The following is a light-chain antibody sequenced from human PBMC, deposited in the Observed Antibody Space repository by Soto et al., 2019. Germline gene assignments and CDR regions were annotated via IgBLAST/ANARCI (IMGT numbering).Light chain of an antibody. CDR1: SSDVGSYNL. CDR2: EGS. V-gene: IGLV2-23*03. Sequence: QSALTQPASVSGSPGQSITISCTGTSSDVGSYNLVSWYQQHPGKAPKLMIFEGSKRPSGVSYRFSGSKSGNTASLTISGLQAEDEADYHCCSYGGFSTFVLFGGGTKLTVL. CDR3: CSYGGFSTFVL. J-gene: IGLJ2*01.